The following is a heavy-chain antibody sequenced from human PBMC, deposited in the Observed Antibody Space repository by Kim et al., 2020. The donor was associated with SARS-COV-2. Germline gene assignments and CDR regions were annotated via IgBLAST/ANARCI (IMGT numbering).Heavy chain of an antibody. CDR3: AKDGREQLVLVLDY. D-gene: IGHD6-6*01. CDR2: ISYDGSNK. J-gene: IGHJ4*02. CDR1: GFTFSSYG. Sequence: GGSLRLSCAASGFTFSSYGMHWVRQAPGKGLEWVAVISYDGSNKYYADSVKGRFTISRDNSKNTLYLQMNSLRAEDTAVYYCAKDGREQLVLVLDYWGQG. V-gene: IGHV3-30*18.